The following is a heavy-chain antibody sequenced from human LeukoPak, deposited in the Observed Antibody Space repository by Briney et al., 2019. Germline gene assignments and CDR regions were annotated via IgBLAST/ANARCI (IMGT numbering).Heavy chain of an antibody. V-gene: IGHV3-33*08. CDR1: GFTFSSYG. CDR2: IWYGGSNK. J-gene: IGHJ6*03. D-gene: IGHD6-13*01. CDR3: AKSAAGTRPALYYYYYMDV. Sequence: GGSLRLSCAASGFTFSSYGMHWVRQAPGKGLEWVAVIWYGGSNKYYADSVKGRFTISRDNSKNTLYLQMNSLRAEDTAVYYCAKSAAGTRPALYYYYYMDVWGKGTTVTVSS.